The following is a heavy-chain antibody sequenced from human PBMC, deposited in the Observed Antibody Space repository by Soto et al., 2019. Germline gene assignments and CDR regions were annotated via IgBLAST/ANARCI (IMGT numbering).Heavy chain of an antibody. CDR1: GGPITAQY. J-gene: IGHJ5*02. CDR2: IYSTGTT. CDR3: TRDVYSSSNNWFDP. D-gene: IGHD6-19*01. V-gene: IGHV4-4*07. Sequence: QVQLQEWGPGLLKPSETLSLTCTVSGGPITAQYWSWIRQPAGKGLEWIGRIYSTGTTNYNPSLRSRVTMAVDTSKNQFSLRLTSVTAADTAVYYCTRDVYSSSNNWFDPRGQGTLVSVAS.